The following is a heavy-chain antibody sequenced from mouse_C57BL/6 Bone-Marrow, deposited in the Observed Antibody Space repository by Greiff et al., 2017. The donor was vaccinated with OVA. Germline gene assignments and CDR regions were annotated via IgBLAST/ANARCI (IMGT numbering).Heavy chain of an antibody. J-gene: IGHJ4*01. CDR2: IDPENGDT. Sequence: EVKLVESGAELVRPGASVKLSCTASGFNIKDDYMHWVKQRPEQGLEWIGWIDPENGDTEYASKFQGKATITADTSSNTAYLQLSSLTSEDTAVYYCTTWDYDAMDYWGQGTSVTVSS. CDR3: TTWDYDAMDY. CDR1: GFNIKDDY. V-gene: IGHV14-4*01.